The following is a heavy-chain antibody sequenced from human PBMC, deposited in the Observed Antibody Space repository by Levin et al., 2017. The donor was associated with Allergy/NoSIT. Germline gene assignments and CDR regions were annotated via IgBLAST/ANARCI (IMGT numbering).Heavy chain of an antibody. CDR1: GFPFRSST. CDR3: ARDMRGIAVNNGMDV. D-gene: IGHD6-19*01. V-gene: IGHV3-21*01. CDR2: ISSSSSYI. J-gene: IGHJ6*02. Sequence: LSLTCAASGFPFRSSTMNWVRQAPGKGLEWVSSISSSSSYIYYADSVKGRFTISRDNAKNSLYLQMNSLRAEDTAVYYCARDMRGIAVNNGMDVWGQGTTVTVSS.